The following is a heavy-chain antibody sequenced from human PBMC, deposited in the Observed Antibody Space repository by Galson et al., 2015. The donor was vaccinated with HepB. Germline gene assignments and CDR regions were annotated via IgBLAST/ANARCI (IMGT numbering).Heavy chain of an antibody. Sequence: SVKVSCKASGGTFSSYAISWVRQAPGQGLEWMGGIIPIFGIANYAQKFQGRVTITADESTSTAYMELSSLRSEDTAVYYCARNPGALRDGSYRGLDYWGQGTLVTVSS. CDR1: GGTFSSYA. D-gene: IGHD5-24*01. J-gene: IGHJ4*02. CDR2: IIPIFGIA. V-gene: IGHV1-69*13. CDR3: ARNPGALRDGSYRGLDY.